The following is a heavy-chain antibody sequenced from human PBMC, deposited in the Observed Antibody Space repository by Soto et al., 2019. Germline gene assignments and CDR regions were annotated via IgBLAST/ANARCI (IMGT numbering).Heavy chain of an antibody. V-gene: IGHV3-23*01. CDR2: ISGSGGST. J-gene: IGHJ6*02. Sequence: PGGSLRLSCAASGFTFSTYAMSWVRQAPGKELEWVSSISGSGGSTYYADSVKGRFTISRDNSKNTLYLQMNSLRAEDTAVYYCAKYPSGISSSSNYGMDVWGQGTTVTVSS. CDR1: GFTFSTYA. D-gene: IGHD6-6*01. CDR3: AKYPSGISSSSNYGMDV.